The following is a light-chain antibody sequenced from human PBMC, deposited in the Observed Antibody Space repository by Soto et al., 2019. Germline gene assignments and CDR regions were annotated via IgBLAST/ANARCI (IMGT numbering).Light chain of an antibody. CDR2: DAS. J-gene: IGKJ4*01. CDR3: QQYNNWPLT. V-gene: IGKV3-15*01. CDR1: QSVGSN. Sequence: ERVMTQTPATLSVSPGERATLSCRASQSVGSNLAWYQQKFGQAPRLLIYDASTRATGVPARFSGSGSGTEFTLTISSLQSEDFAVYYCQQYNNWPLTFGGGTKVEIK.